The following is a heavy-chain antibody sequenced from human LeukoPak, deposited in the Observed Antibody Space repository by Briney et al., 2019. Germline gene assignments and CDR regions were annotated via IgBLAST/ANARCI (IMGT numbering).Heavy chain of an antibody. CDR2: ISSSSSYI. J-gene: IGHJ4*02. V-gene: IGHV3-21*01. Sequence: GGSLRLSCAASGFTFSSYSMNWVRQAPGKGLEWVSSISSSSSYIYYADSVKGRFTISRDNAKNSLYLQMNSLRAGDTAVYYCARETTVTAGYDYWGQGTPVTVSS. CDR3: ARETTVTAGYDY. D-gene: IGHD4-17*01. CDR1: GFTFSSYS.